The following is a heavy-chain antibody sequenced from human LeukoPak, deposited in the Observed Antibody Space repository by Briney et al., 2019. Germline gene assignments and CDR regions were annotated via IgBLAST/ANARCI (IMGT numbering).Heavy chain of an antibody. J-gene: IGHJ2*01. Sequence: SETLSLTCTVSDGSISSSSYYWGWIRQPPGKGLEWIGSIYYTGITYYNPSLKSRVTISIDASKNHFSLKLSSVTAADTAVYYCARQPAGPYWCFDLWGRGTLVTVSS. V-gene: IGHV4-39*01. CDR2: IYYTGIT. D-gene: IGHD2-2*01. CDR3: ARQPAGPYWCFDL. CDR1: DGSISSSSYY.